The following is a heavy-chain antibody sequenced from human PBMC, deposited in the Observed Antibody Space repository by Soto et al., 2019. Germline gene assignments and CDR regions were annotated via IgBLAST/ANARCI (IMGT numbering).Heavy chain of an antibody. J-gene: IGHJ4*02. V-gene: IGHV1-69*01. CDR2: IIPILGTT. D-gene: IGHD2-2*01. CDR3: ARGYQPMLPFDY. Sequence: QVQLVQSAAEVKKPGSSVKVSCKASGNTLSSYTFTWVRQAPGKGFELVGGIIPILGTTDYAQKFQGRATITADESTTTVYMELSGLTSEDTAMYYCARGYQPMLPFDYWGQGTLVTVSS. CDR1: GNTLSSYT.